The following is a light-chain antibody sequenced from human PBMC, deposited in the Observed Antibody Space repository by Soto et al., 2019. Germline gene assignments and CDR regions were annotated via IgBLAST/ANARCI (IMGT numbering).Light chain of an antibody. V-gene: IGKV1-5*03. CDR2: KAS. CDR3: QQYNTSSLT. CDR1: QSISTW. Sequence: DIQMTQSPSTLSASVGDRVTITCRASQSISTWLARYQQKPGKAPKLLIYKASSLESGVPSRFSGSGSGTEFALTISSLQPDDFATYYCQQYNTSSLTFGGGTKVDIK. J-gene: IGKJ4*01.